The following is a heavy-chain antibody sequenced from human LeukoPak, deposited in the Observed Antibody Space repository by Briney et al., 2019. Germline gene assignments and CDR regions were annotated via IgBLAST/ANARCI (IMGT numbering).Heavy chain of an antibody. CDR2: IYSSLNS. CDR3: ARRGIWDLQIGNWFDP. J-gene: IGHJ5*02. Sequence: PSETLSLTCSISGDSITTNSYWWGWIRQSPGKGLEWIRSIYSSLNSYYNPSLKTRATISPDTSKNQYSLRLTSVTAADTAIYYCARRGIWDLQIGNWFDPWGQGILVIVSS. V-gene: IGHV4-39*01. CDR1: GDSITTNSYW. D-gene: IGHD3-16*01.